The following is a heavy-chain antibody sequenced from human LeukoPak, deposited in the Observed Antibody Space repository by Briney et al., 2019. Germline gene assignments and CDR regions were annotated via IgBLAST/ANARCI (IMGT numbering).Heavy chain of an antibody. CDR2: ISYDGSNK. Sequence: GGSLRLSCAASGFTFSSYAMHWVRQAPGKGLEWVAVISYDGSNKSYADSVKGRFTISRDNSKNTLYLQMNSLRAEDTAVYYCARGRYCSGGSCYWKDYFDYWGQGTLVTVSS. CDR1: GFTFSSYA. V-gene: IGHV3-30*04. D-gene: IGHD2-15*01. CDR3: ARGRYCSGGSCYWKDYFDY. J-gene: IGHJ4*02.